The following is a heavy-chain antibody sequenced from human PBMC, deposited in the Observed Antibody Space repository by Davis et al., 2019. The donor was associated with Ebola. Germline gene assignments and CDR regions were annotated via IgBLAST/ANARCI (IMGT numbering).Heavy chain of an antibody. Sequence: SLKISCAASGFTFDDYAMHWVRQAPGKGLEWVSGISWNSGSIGYADSVKGRFTISRDNAKNSLYLQMNSLRAEDTALYYCAKDLGSQFGYFFESWGQGTLVTVSS. CDR3: AKDLGSQFGYFFES. J-gene: IGHJ4*02. D-gene: IGHD3-10*01. V-gene: IGHV3-9*01. CDR2: ISWNSGSI. CDR1: GFTFDDYA.